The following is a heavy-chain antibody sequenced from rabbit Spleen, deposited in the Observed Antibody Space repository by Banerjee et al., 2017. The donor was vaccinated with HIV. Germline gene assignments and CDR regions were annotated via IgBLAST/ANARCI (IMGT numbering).Heavy chain of an antibody. Sequence: QEQLVESGGGLVQPGGSLKLSCKASGFDLSNYGVTCVRQAPGKGLEWIGYIEPIFGNTYYASWVNGRFTISSHNAQKTLYLQLNSLTAADTATYFCVRDQAGDAGYGPYYFSLWGQGTLVTVS. D-gene: IGHD4-2*01. CDR3: VRDQAGDAGYGPYYFSL. V-gene: IGHV1S47*01. CDR1: GFDLSNYG. CDR2: IEPIFGNT. J-gene: IGHJ4*01.